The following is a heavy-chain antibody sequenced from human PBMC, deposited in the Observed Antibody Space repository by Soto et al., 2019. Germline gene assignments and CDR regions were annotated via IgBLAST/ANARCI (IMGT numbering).Heavy chain of an antibody. Sequence: PSETLSLTCTVSGGSISSGGYYWSWIRQHPGKGLEWIGYIYYSGSTYYNPSLKSRVTISVDTSKNQFSLKLSSVTAADTAVYYCARDKQQLESYYYYGMDVWGQGTTVTVSS. V-gene: IGHV4-31*03. D-gene: IGHD6-13*01. CDR2: IYYSGST. J-gene: IGHJ6*02. CDR3: ARDKQQLESYYYYGMDV. CDR1: GGSISSGGYY.